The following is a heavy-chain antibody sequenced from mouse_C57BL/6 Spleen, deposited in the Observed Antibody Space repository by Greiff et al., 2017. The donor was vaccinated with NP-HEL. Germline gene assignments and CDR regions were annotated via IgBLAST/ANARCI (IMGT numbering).Heavy chain of an antibody. CDR2: INPNNGGT. CDR3: ARGIYYYGSSFAY. V-gene: IGHV1-22*01. D-gene: IGHD1-1*01. Sequence: VQLKESGPELVKPGASVKMSCKASGYTFTDYNRNWVKQSHGKSREWIGYINPNNGGTSYNQKFKGKATLTVNKSSSTAYLELRSLTSEDSAVYYCARGIYYYGSSFAYWGQGTLVTVSA. J-gene: IGHJ3*01. CDR1: GYTFTDYN.